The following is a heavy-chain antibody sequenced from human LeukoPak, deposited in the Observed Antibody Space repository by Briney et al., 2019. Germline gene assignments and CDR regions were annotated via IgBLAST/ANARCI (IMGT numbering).Heavy chain of an antibody. CDR3: AKSANPGREYSSSWYGGGDYFDY. V-gene: IGHV3-23*01. Sequence: GGSLRLSCAASGFTFSSYAMSWVRQAPGKGLEWVSAISGSGGSTYYADSVKGRFTISRDNSKNTLYLQMNSLRAEDTAVYYCAKSANPGREYSSSWYGGGDYFDYWGQGTLVTVSS. CDR2: ISGSGGST. J-gene: IGHJ4*02. D-gene: IGHD6-13*01. CDR1: GFTFSSYA.